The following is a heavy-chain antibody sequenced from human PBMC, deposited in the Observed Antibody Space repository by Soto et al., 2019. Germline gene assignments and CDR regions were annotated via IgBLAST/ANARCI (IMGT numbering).Heavy chain of an antibody. J-gene: IGHJ6*02. CDR3: AKALVTMVRGVIIPSGYYYGMDV. V-gene: IGHV3-30*18. Sequence: GGSLRLSCAASGFTFSSYGMHWVRQAPGKGLEWVAVISYDGSNKYYADSVKGRFTISRDNSKNTLYLQMNSLRAEDTAVYYCAKALVTMVRGVIIPSGYYYGMDVWGQGTTVTVSS. D-gene: IGHD3-10*01. CDR1: GFTFSSYG. CDR2: ISYDGSNK.